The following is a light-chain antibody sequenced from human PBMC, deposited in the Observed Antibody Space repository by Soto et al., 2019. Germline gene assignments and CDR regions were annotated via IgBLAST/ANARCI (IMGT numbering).Light chain of an antibody. Sequence: EIVLTQSPGILSLSPGERASLSCVAIQSIRSSFLAWYQQKPRQAPRLLIYGASSRATGIPDRLSGTGSETDFSLTISRLEPEDSAVYYCQQYHSALTFGGGTKVDIK. V-gene: IGKV3-20*01. CDR1: QSIRSSF. J-gene: IGKJ4*01. CDR3: QQYHSALT. CDR2: GAS.